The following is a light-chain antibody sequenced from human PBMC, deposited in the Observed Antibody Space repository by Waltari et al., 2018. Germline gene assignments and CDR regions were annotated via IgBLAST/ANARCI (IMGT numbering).Light chain of an antibody. CDR3: QMYVRLPVT. CDR1: QSVCRG. Sequence: EIVLTQFPGTLALSPGARASLACRASQSVCRGLAWYQQKPGQAPRLLIYDASSRTTGIPDRFRGSESETDFSLTISRVEPEDFAVYYCQMYVRLPVTFGQGTKVEFK. CDR2: DAS. V-gene: IGKV3-20*01. J-gene: IGKJ1*01.